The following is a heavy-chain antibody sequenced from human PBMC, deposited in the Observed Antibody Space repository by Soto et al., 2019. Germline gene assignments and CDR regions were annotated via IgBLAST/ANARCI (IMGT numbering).Heavy chain of an antibody. CDR2: IWYDGSNK. D-gene: IGHD5-12*01. Sequence: QVQLVESGGGVVQPGRSLRLSCAASGFTFSSYGMHWVRQAPGKGLEWVAVIWYDGSNKYYADSVKGRFTISRDNSKNRLYLQMNSLRAEDTAVYYCARDGIVATIPADVWGQGTTVTVSS. CDR3: ARDGIVATIPADV. CDR1: GFTFSSYG. V-gene: IGHV3-33*01. J-gene: IGHJ6*02.